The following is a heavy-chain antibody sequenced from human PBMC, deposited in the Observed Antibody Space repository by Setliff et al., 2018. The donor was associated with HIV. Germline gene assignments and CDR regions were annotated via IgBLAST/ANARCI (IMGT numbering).Heavy chain of an antibody. CDR1: GETIRNGVYY. Sequence: SETLSLTCTVSGETIRNGVYYWHWMRRPPGKGLEWIGSIYYSGSTHYKSSLKSRVTISVDTSKNQFSLRLSSVTAADTAVYYCARGGGPDTNFDSWGRGTLVTVSS. V-gene: IGHV4-39*07. J-gene: IGHJ4*02. CDR2: IYYSGST. CDR3: ARGGGPDTNFDS.